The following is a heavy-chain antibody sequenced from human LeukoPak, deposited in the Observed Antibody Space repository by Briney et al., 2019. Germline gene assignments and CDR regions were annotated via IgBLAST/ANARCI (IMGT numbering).Heavy chain of an antibody. J-gene: IGHJ4*02. D-gene: IGHD3-22*01. V-gene: IGHV3-23*01. CDR2: ISGSGGTT. CDR1: GFTFSSYS. CDR3: AKRGVVIRVILVGFHKEAYYFDS. Sequence: GGSLRLSCATSGFTFSSYSMNWVRQAPGKGLEWVAGISGSGGTTRYADSVKGRFTISRDNPKNTLYLQMNSLRAEDTAVYFCAKRGVVIRVILVGFHKEAYYFDSWGQGALVTVSS.